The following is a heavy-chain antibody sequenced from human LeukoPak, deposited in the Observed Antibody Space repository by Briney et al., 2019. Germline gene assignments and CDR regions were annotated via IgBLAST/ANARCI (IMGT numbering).Heavy chain of an antibody. CDR2: MNPSDQT. Sequence: ASVKVSCKASGYTFTSYGISWVRQATGKGLEWLGWMNPSDQTGYAQNFQGRLTFTRDISRNTAYMELSSLTPDDTAVYFCARYTIANGFDMWGQGTMVTVSS. J-gene: IGHJ3*02. CDR1: GYTFTSYG. CDR3: ARYTIANGFDM. V-gene: IGHV1-8*02. D-gene: IGHD2-21*01.